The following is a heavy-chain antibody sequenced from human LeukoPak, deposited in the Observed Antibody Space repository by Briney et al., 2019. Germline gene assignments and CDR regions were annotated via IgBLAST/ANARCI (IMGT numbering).Heavy chain of an antibody. CDR2: IIPIFGTA. CDR3: ARDPAAYSGSYYFYY. D-gene: IGHD1-26*01. Sequence: ASVKVSCKASGGTFSSYAISWVRQAPGQGLEWMGRIIPIFGTANYAQKVQGRVTITTDESTSTAYVELSSLRSEDTAVYYCARDPAAYSGSYYFYYWGQGTLVTVSS. CDR1: GGTFSSYA. V-gene: IGHV1-69*05. J-gene: IGHJ4*02.